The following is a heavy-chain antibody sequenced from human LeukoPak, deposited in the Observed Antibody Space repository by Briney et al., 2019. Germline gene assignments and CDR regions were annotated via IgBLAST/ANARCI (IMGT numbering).Heavy chain of an antibody. CDR3: ARESTIDSSGSYYYNMDV. CDR1: GLSISSFY. V-gene: IGHV4-59*01. D-gene: IGHD3-22*01. Sequence: AGPLSLTCTVSGLSISSFYWSWVRQPPGKGLEWVGAIDYSGTTNYHPSLKSCVIISVDPSKNQISLRLSSVTAADPGVYYCARESTIDSSGSYYYNMDVWGQGTPVTVSS. J-gene: IGHJ6*02. CDR2: IDYSGTT.